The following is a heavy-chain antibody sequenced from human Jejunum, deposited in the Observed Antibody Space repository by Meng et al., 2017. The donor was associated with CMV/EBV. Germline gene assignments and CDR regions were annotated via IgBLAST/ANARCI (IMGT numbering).Heavy chain of an antibody. V-gene: IGHV7-4-1*02. Sequence: QVQLGKAGSDLKKPGASVKVSCKASGYTFTRYPMNWVRQAPGQGLEWMGWISTNTGNPTYAQGFTGRFVFSVDTSVSTAYLQISSLKAEDTAVYYCGTLKYTSGFYGPAYWGQGALVTVSS. CDR3: GTLKYTSGFYGPAY. D-gene: IGHD6-19*01. CDR2: ISTNTGNP. CDR1: GYTFTRYP. J-gene: IGHJ4*02.